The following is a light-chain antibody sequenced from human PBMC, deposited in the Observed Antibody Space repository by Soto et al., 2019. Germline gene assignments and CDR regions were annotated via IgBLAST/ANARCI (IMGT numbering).Light chain of an antibody. Sequence: QSVLTQPASVSGSPRQSITISCTGTSSDVGDGDFVSWYQQRPGNAPKLMIYKVSNRPSGVSNRFSGSKSGNTASLTISGRQAEDEDDYYCCSYTRSYTWVFGGGTKVTVL. CDR3: CSYTRSYTWV. V-gene: IGLV2-14*01. CDR1: SSDVGDGDF. J-gene: IGLJ3*02. CDR2: KVS.